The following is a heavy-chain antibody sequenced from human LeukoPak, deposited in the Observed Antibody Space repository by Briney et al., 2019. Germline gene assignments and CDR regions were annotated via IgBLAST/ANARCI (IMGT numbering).Heavy chain of an antibody. D-gene: IGHD3-10*01. J-gene: IGHJ4*02. V-gene: IGHV3-30*04. CDR3: ARDAAYYYGSGSFLGY. CDR2: IAFDGSNK. Sequence: GGSLRLSCAASGFTFSNYAMRWVRQAPGKGLEWVAVIAFDGSNKYFADSVRGRFTLSRDNSKNTLYLQMNSLRAEDTAVYYCARDAAYYYGSGSFLGYWGQGTLVTVSS. CDR1: GFTFSNYA.